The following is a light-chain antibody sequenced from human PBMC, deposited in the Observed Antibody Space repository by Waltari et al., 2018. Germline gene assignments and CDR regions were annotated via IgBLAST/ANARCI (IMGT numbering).Light chain of an antibody. V-gene: IGKV3-20*01. CDR3: QNFGSSPYS. CDR1: QSVSSY. Sequence: VILTQSPATLSLSPGERATLSCRASQSVSSYLAWYQQKPGQAPRLLIYAASSRATGVPDRFIGSGSGTEFTLTISSLEPEDFAVYYCQNFGSSPYSFGQGTKVEIK. CDR2: AAS. J-gene: IGKJ2*03.